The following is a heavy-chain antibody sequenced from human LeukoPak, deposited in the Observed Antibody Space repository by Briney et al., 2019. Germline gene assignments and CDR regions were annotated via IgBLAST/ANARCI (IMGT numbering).Heavy chain of an antibody. CDR2: ISAYNGNT. J-gene: IGHJ4*02. CDR3: ARDFLSYYYDSSGPRPHFDY. V-gene: IGHV1-18*01. Sequence: ASVKVSCKASGYTFTSYGISWVRQAPGQGLEWMGWISAYNGNTNYAQKLQGRVTMTTDTSTSTAYMELRSLRSDDTAVYYCARDFLSYYYDSSGPRPHFDYWGQGTLVTVSS. D-gene: IGHD3-22*01. CDR1: GYTFTSYG.